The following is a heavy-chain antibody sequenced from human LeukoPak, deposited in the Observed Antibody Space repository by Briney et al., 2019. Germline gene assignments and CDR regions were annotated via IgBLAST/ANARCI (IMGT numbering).Heavy chain of an antibody. CDR1: GFTFSSYA. Sequence: GGSLRLSCAASGFTFSSYAMHWVRQAPGKGLEWVAVISYDGSNKYYADSLKGRFAISRDNSKNTLYLQMNSLRAEDTAVYYCARDQYYYDRSGTLDYWGQGTLVTVSS. CDR2: ISYDGSNK. D-gene: IGHD3-22*01. J-gene: IGHJ4*02. CDR3: ARDQYYYDRSGTLDY. V-gene: IGHV3-30*09.